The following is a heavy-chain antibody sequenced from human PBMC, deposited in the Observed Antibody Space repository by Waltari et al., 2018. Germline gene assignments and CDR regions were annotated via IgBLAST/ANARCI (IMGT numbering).Heavy chain of an antibody. Sequence: QVQLQQWGAGLLKPSETLSLTCADHGGSFSGYYWSWPRQPPGKGLEWIGEINHRGRTNYNPSLKSRVTISVDTSKNQFSLKLSSVTAADTAVYYCARGQLVVVVAATYYYYYMDVWGKGTTVTVSS. CDR1: GGSFSGYY. D-gene: IGHD2-15*01. CDR2: INHRGRT. CDR3: ARGQLVVVVAATYYYYYMDV. J-gene: IGHJ6*03. V-gene: IGHV4-34*01.